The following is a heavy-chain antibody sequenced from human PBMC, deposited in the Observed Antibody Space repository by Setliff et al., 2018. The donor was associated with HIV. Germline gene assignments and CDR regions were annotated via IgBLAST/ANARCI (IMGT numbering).Heavy chain of an antibody. J-gene: IGHJ6*03. CDR3: ARGSSSIFGVLVLLPHSYYYMDV. D-gene: IGHD3-3*01. CDR2: IVNSGGTT. CDR1: GFTFTSYA. V-gene: IGHV3-23*01. Sequence: GGSLRLSCAASGFTFTSYAMSWVRQAPGKGLEWVSGIVNSGGTTYYADSVKGRFTISRDNAKNSLYLQMNSLRAEDTAVYYCARGSSSIFGVLVLLPHSYYYMDVWGKGTTVTVSS.